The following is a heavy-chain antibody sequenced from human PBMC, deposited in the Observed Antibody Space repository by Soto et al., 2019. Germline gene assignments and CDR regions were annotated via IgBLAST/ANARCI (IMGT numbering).Heavy chain of an antibody. CDR3: ARVLDYYGSGSPRFGFPAFDI. Sequence: PVKLSCKASGGTFSSYTISWVRQAPGQGLEWMGRIIPILGIANYAQKFQGRVTITADKSTSTAYMELSSLRSEDTAVYYCARVLDYYGSGSPRFGFPAFDIWGQGTMVTVSS. CDR1: GGTFSSYT. CDR2: IIPILGIA. D-gene: IGHD3-10*01. J-gene: IGHJ3*02. V-gene: IGHV1-69*02.